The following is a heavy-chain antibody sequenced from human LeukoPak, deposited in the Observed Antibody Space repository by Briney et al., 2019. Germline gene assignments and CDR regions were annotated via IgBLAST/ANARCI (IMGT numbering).Heavy chain of an antibody. D-gene: IGHD5-24*01. CDR2: IYSGRST. J-gene: IGHJ4*02. CDR3: ARASKRWLQLRTALEY. CDR1: GFTVSSNY. V-gene: IGHV3-53*01. Sequence: PGGSLRLSCAASGFTVSSNYMSWVRQAPGKGLEWVSVIYSGRSTNYADSVKGRFTISRDNSKNMLYLQMNSLRAEDTAVYYCARASKRWLQLRTALEYWGQGTLVTVSS.